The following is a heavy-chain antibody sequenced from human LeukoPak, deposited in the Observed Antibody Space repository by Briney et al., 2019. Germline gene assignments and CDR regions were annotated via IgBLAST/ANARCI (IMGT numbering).Heavy chain of an antibody. Sequence: GGSLRLSCAASGFTFSDYYMSWIRQAPGKGLEWVSSISSSSSYIYYADSVKGRFTISRDNAKNPLYLQMNSLRAEDTAVYYCARGERVGDYYYYMDVWGKGTTVTVSS. D-gene: IGHD3-3*01. CDR2: ISSSSSYI. J-gene: IGHJ6*03. CDR3: ARGERVGDYYYYMDV. V-gene: IGHV3-11*06. CDR1: GFTFSDYY.